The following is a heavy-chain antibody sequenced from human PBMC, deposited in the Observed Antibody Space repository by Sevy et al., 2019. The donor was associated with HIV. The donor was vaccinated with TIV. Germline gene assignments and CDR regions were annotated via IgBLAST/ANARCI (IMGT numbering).Heavy chain of an antibody. J-gene: IGHJ4*02. CDR3: ARDLPSSATTVAHFDY. Sequence: GGSLRLSCAASGFIFSSYEMTWVRQAPGKGLEWVSSISSRGSATYYANSVRGRFTIFRDNAENSLYLQMSSLRVEDTAVYYCARDLPSSATTVAHFDYWGQGTLVTVSS. D-gene: IGHD4-17*01. CDR2: ISSRGSAT. V-gene: IGHV3-48*03. CDR1: GFIFSSYE.